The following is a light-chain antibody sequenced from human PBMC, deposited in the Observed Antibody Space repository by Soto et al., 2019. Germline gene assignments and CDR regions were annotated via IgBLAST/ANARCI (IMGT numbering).Light chain of an antibody. CDR2: GAS. Sequence: EIVLTQSPGTLSLSPGDRATLSCRASQSVSNNYLAWYQKKAGQAPRILIYGASNRATGIPDRFSGSGSGTDFNLTISRLQTEDVATYYCQKYNSATRTFGQGTKLDIK. CDR1: QSVSNNY. J-gene: IGKJ1*01. V-gene: IGKV3-20*01. CDR3: QKYNSATRT.